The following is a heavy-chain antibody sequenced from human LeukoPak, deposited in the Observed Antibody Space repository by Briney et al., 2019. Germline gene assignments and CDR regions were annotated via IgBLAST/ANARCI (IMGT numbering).Heavy chain of an antibody. CDR1: GDTFTTYD. D-gene: IGHD3-3*01. CDR3: ARAITIFDYYYMDV. CDR2: MNPKSGNT. J-gene: IGHJ6*03. Sequence: GASVKVSCNISGDTFTTYDINWVRQATGQGLEWMGWMNPKSGNTVYAQKFQGRLTLTRDISISTAYMELSSLRSEDTAVYFCARAITIFDYYYMDVWGKGTTVTVS. V-gene: IGHV1-8*01.